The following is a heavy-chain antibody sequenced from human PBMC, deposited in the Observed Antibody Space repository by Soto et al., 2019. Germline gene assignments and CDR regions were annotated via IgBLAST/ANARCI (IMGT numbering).Heavy chain of an antibody. CDR2: IKSKADGGAT. J-gene: IGHJ1*01. CDR3: TTDNMLGATSPQFHH. Sequence: EVRLVESGGALTQPGGSLRLSCAASGFTLSDAWMSWVRQAPGKGLEWVGRIKSKADGGATDFAAPVKGRFSISRDDSKNTLYLQMNNLQTEDTAVYFCTTDNMLGATSPQFHHWGQGTLVTVSS. V-gene: IGHV3-15*02. D-gene: IGHD1-26*01. CDR1: GFTLSDAW.